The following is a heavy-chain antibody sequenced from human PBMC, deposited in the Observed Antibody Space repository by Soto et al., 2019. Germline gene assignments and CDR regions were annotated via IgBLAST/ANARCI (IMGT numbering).Heavy chain of an antibody. CDR1: GGTFSSYA. J-gene: IGHJ4*02. CDR2: IIPIFGTA. Sequence: QVQLVQSGAEVKKPGSSVKVSCKASGGTFSSYAISWVRQAPGQGLEWMGGIIPIFGTANYAQKFQGRVTIXXDXSXTTAYMELSSLRSEDTAVYYCAKAYCISTSCYSFDYWGQGTLVTVSS. D-gene: IGHD2-2*01. V-gene: IGHV1-69*05. CDR3: AKAYCISTSCYSFDY.